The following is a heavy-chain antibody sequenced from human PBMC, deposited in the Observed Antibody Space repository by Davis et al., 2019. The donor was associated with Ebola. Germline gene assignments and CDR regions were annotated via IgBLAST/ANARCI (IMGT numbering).Heavy chain of an antibody. V-gene: IGHV3-30*03. J-gene: IGHJ4*02. Sequence: PGGSLRLSCAASGFTFSSYGMHWVRQAPGKGLEWVAVISYDGSNKYYADSVKGRFTISRDNSKNTLYLQMNSLRAEDTAVYYCARDPSRYFDWLPKADWGQGTLVTVSS. CDR3: ARDPSRYFDWLPKAD. CDR2: ISYDGSNK. CDR1: GFTFSSYG. D-gene: IGHD3-9*01.